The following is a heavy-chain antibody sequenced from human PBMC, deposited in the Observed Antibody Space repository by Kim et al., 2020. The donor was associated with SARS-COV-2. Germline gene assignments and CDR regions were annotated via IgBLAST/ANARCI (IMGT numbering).Heavy chain of an antibody. V-gene: IGHV1-18*01. CDR3: ARVNSDYDILTGYYYFDY. Sequence: ASVKVSCKASGYTFTSYGISWVRQAPGQGLEWMGWISAYNGNTNYAQKLQGRVTMTTDTSTSTAYMELRSLRSDDTAVYYCARVNSDYDILTGYYYFDYWGQGTLVTVSS. J-gene: IGHJ4*02. CDR2: ISAYNGNT. D-gene: IGHD3-9*01. CDR1: GYTFTSYG.